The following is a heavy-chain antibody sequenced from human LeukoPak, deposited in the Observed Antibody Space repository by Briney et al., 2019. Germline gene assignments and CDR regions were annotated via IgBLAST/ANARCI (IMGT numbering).Heavy chain of an antibody. Sequence: SETLSLTCTVSGYSISSGYYWGWIRQPPGKGLEWIGSIYHSGSTYYNPSLKSRVTISVDASKNQFSLKLSSVTAADTAVYYCARGVGFGELYYFDYWGQGTLVTVSS. CDR2: IYHSGST. D-gene: IGHD3-10*01. J-gene: IGHJ4*02. CDR1: GYSISSGYY. CDR3: ARGVGFGELYYFDY. V-gene: IGHV4-38-2*02.